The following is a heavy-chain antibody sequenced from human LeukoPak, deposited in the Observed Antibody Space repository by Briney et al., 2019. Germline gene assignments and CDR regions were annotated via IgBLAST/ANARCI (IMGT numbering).Heavy chain of an antibody. CDR1: GFTFSSYN. CDR3: ARDRSVTNGGFDY. J-gene: IGHJ4*02. CDR2: INTDGSDT. Sequence: PGGSLRLSCAASGFTFSSYNMSWVRQPPGKGLVWVSRINTDGSDTVYADSVKGRFTISRDNAKNTLYLQMNSLRAEDTAVYYCARDRSVTNGGFDYWGQGTLVTVSS. V-gene: IGHV3-74*01. D-gene: IGHD7-27*01.